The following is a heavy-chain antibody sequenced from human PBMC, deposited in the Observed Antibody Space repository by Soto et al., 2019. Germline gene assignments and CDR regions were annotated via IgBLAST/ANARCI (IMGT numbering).Heavy chain of an antibody. V-gene: IGHV4-4*07. D-gene: IGHD1-26*01. Sequence: QVQLQESGPGLVKPSETLSLTCTVSGDSMTKYYWSWIRQPAGKGLEWIGCNYTSGSTNYNPSRKSLVTMSIDTSNNHFSLKLKSVTAADTAVYYCAKTVGAAYYFDFWGQGALVTVSS. CDR3: AKTVGAAYYFDF. CDR2: NYTSGST. CDR1: GDSMTKYY. J-gene: IGHJ4*02.